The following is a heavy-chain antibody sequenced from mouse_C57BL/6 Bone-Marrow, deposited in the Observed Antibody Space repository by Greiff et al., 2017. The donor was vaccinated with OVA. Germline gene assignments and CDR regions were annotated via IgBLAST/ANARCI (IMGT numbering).Heavy chain of an antibody. Sequence: QVQLQQPGAELVRPGSSVKLSCKASGYTFTSYWMHWVKQRPIQGLAWIGNIDPSDSETHSHPKFKDKATLTVDKSSSTAYMQLSRLTSEDSAVYYGARRGSTTACSMDYWGQGTSVTVSS. CDR3: ARRGSTTACSMDY. CDR2: IDPSDSET. V-gene: IGHV1-52*01. CDR1: GYTFTSYW. D-gene: IGHD1-2*01. J-gene: IGHJ4*01.